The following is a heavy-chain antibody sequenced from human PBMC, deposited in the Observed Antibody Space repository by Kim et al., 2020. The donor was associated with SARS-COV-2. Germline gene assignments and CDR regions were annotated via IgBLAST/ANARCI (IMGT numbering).Heavy chain of an antibody. CDR3: AKKRDPYPTVTTWGYFDY. D-gene: IGHD4-17*01. J-gene: IGHJ4*02. CDR2: ISWNSGSI. Sequence: GGSLRLSCAASGFTFDDYAMHWVRQAPGKGLEWVSGISWNSGSIGYADSVKGRFTISRDNAKNSLYLQMNSLRAEDTALYYCAKKRDPYPTVTTWGYFDYWGQGTLVTVSS. V-gene: IGHV3-9*01. CDR1: GFTFDDYA.